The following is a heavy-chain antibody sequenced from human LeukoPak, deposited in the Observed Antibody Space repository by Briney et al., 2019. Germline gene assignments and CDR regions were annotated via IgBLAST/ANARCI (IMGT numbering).Heavy chain of an antibody. J-gene: IGHJ5*02. Sequence: GGSPRLSCAASGFTFSSYGMHWVRRAPGKGLEWVAVISYDGSNKYYADSVKGRFTISRDNSKNTLYLQMNSLRAEDTAVYYCAKSRQIQRWRGFDPWGQGTLVTVSS. CDR1: GFTFSSYG. V-gene: IGHV3-30*18. CDR2: ISYDGSNK. D-gene: IGHD4-23*01. CDR3: AKSRQIQRWRGFDP.